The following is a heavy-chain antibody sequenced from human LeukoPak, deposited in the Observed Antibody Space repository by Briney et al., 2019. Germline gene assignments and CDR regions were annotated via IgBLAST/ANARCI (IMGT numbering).Heavy chain of an antibody. CDR3: ARDVPLRYYYGMDV. Sequence: QPGGSLRLSCAASGFTFSSYWMHWVRQAPGKGLVWVSRINSDGSSTSYADSVKGRFTISRDNAKNTLYLQMNSLRAEDTALYYCARDVPLRYYYGMDVWGQRTTVTVSS. V-gene: IGHV3-74*01. D-gene: IGHD2-2*01. J-gene: IGHJ6*02. CDR2: INSDGSST. CDR1: GFTFSSYW.